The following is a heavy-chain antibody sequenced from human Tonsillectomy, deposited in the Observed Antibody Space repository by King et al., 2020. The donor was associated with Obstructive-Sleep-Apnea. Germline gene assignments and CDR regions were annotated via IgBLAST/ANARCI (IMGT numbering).Heavy chain of an antibody. CDR2: FISSSSTI. Sequence: VQLVESGGGLVQPGGSLRPSGEASGFPFSSYSMNWVPQAPGKGLGGVSFFISSSSTIIYADSVKGRFTISRDNAKNSMYLQLNSLRAEDTAVYYCAREGPAAAGHYFDYWGQGTLVTVSS. D-gene: IGHD6-13*01. V-gene: IGHV3-48*04. CDR1: GFPFSSYS. J-gene: IGHJ4*02. CDR3: AREGPAAAGHYFDY.